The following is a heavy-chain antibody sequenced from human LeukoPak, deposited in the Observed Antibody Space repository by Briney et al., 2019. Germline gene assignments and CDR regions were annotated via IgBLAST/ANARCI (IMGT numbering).Heavy chain of an antibody. Sequence: PSETLSLTCAVYGGSFSGYYWSWIRRPPGKGLEWIGEINHSGSTNYNPSLKSRVTISVDTSKNQFSLKLSSVTAADTAVYYCAGGCSSTSCYSNFDYWGQGTLVTVSS. CDR3: AGGCSSTSCYSNFDY. CDR2: INHSGST. D-gene: IGHD2-2*01. CDR1: GGSFSGYY. V-gene: IGHV4-34*01. J-gene: IGHJ4*02.